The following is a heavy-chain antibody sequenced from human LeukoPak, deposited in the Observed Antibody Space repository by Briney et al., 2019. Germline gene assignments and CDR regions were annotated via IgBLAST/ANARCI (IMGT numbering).Heavy chain of an antibody. CDR2: ISPSSTI. Sequence: PGGSLRLSCAASGFTFSSYGMNWVRQAPGKGLEWVSYISPSSTIYYADSGKGRFTVSRDNAKNSLYLQMNSLRAEDTAVYYCAREHTPYGSGCTAAYWGQGTLVTVSS. J-gene: IGHJ4*02. D-gene: IGHD6-19*01. CDR1: GFTFSSYG. V-gene: IGHV3-48*01. CDR3: AREHTPYGSGCTAAY.